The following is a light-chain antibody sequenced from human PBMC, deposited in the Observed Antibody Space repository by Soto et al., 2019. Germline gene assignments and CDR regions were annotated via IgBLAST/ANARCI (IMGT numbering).Light chain of an antibody. Sequence: EIVMTQSPATLSVSPGERATLSCRASQNVYSNLAWYQQKPSQAPRLLIYGASTRATGIPARFSGSGSGIEFTFTISSLQSEDFAVYYCQQYNQWPTFGQGTKVEIK. V-gene: IGKV3-15*01. J-gene: IGKJ1*01. CDR2: GAS. CDR1: QNVYSN. CDR3: QQYNQWPT.